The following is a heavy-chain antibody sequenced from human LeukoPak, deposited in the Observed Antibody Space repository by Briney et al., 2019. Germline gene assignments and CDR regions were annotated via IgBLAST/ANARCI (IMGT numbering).Heavy chain of an antibody. V-gene: IGHV1-8*01. D-gene: IGHD3-3*01. CDR2: MNPNSGNT. CDR1: GYTFTSYD. CDR3: ARGVYYDFWSGYEDYYYMDV. J-gene: IGHJ6*03. Sequence: ASVKVSCKASGYTFTSYDINWVRQATGQGLEWMGWMNPNSGNTNYAQKLQGRVTMTTDTSTSTAYMELRSLRSDDTAVYYCARGVYYDFWSGYEDYYYMDVWGKGTTVTVSS.